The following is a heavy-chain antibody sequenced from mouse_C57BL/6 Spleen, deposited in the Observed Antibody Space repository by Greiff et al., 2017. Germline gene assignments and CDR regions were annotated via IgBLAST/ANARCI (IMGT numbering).Heavy chain of an antibody. J-gene: IGHJ4*01. CDR3: ASWGYGSLYAMDY. CDR2: IWRGGST. D-gene: IGHD1-1*01. Sequence: VKLMESGPGLVQPSQSLSITCTVSGFSLTSYGVHWVRQSPGKGLEWLGVIWRGGSTDYNAAFMSRLSITKDNSKSQVFFKMNSLQADDTAIYYCASWGYGSLYAMDYWGQGTSVTVSS. CDR1: GFSLTSYG. V-gene: IGHV2-5*01.